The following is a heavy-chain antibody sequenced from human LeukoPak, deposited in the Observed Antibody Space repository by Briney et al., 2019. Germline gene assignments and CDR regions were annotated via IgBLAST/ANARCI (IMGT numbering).Heavy chain of an antibody. D-gene: IGHD3-22*01. CDR2: ISAYNGNT. Sequence: ASVTVSCKASGYTFTSYGISWVRQAPGQGLEWMGWISAYNGNTNYAQKLQGRVTMTTDTSTSTAYMELRSLRSDDTAVYYCARDGYDSSGYYPFDYWGQGTLVTVSS. V-gene: IGHV1-18*01. CDR3: ARDGYDSSGYYPFDY. CDR1: GYTFTSYG. J-gene: IGHJ4*02.